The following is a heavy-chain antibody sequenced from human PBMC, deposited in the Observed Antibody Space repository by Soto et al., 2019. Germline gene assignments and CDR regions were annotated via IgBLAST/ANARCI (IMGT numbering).Heavy chain of an antibody. V-gene: IGHV1-58*01. CDR1: GFTFTSSA. CDR3: AADSSWYSSGWYRLDP. J-gene: IGHJ5*02. D-gene: IGHD6-19*01. CDR2: IVVGSGNT. Sequence: ASVKVSCKASGFTFTSSAVQWVRQARGQRLEWIGWIVVGSGNTNHAQKFQERVTITRDMSTSTAYMELSSLRSEDTAVYYCAADSSWYSSGWYRLDPWGQGTLVTVSS.